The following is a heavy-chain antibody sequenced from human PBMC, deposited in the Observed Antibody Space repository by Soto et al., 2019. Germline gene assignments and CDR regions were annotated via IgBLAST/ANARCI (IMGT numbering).Heavy chain of an antibody. D-gene: IGHD6-13*01. CDR2: IHSSGST. V-gene: IGHV4-4*07. Sequence: QVQLQASGPGLVKPSETLSLTCTVSGASMNSYHWSWIRQPAGKGLESIGHIHSSGSTNYNPSLKSRVTMSVDTSKNQFSLRLMSLTAADTAVYYCARDQGVAAAGITWFDPWGQGSLVTVSS. CDR3: ARDQGVAAAGITWFDP. CDR1: GASMNSYH. J-gene: IGHJ5*02.